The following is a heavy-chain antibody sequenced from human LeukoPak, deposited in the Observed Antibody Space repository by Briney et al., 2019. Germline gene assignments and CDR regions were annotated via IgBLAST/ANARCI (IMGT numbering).Heavy chain of an antibody. Sequence: SGPTLVNPTQPLTLTCTFSGFSLSTSGVGVGWIRQPPGKALEWLALINWDDDKRYSPSLKSRLTITKDTSKNQVVLTMTNMDPVDTATYYCAHISHDILTGYWDWFDPWGQGTLVTVSS. CDR1: GFSLSTSGVG. V-gene: IGHV2-5*02. J-gene: IGHJ5*02. D-gene: IGHD3-9*01. CDR3: AHISHDILTGYWDWFDP. CDR2: INWDDDK.